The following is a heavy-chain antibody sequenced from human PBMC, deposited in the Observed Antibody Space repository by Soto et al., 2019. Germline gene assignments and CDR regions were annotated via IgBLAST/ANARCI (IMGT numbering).Heavy chain of an antibody. CDR3: AKEGSGSYYDV. D-gene: IGHD1-26*01. V-gene: IGHV3-30*18. CDR1: GFTFSSYG. CDR2: KSYDGSNK. J-gene: IGHJ6*04. Sequence: QVQLVESGGGVVQPGRSLRLSCAASGFTFSSYGMHWVRQAPGKGLEWVAVKSYDGSNKYYADSVKGRFTISRDNSKNTLYLQMNSLRAEDTAVYYCAKEGSGSYYDVWGKGTTVTVSS.